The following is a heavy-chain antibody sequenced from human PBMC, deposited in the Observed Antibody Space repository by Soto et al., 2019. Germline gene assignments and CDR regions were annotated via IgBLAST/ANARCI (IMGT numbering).Heavy chain of an antibody. CDR2: INAGNGNT. V-gene: IGHV1-3*01. CDR1: GYTFTSYA. J-gene: IGHJ6*02. Sequence: GASVKVSCKASGYTFTSYAMHWLRQAPGQRLEWMGWINAGNGNTKYSQKFQGRVTITRDTSASTAYMELSSLRSEDTAVYYCARDRSSGYPYYYGMDVWGQGTTVTAP. D-gene: IGHD6-19*01. CDR3: ARDRSSGYPYYYGMDV.